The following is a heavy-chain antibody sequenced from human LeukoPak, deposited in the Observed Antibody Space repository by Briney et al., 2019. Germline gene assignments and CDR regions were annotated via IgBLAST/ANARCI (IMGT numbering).Heavy chain of an antibody. V-gene: IGHV4-34*01. D-gene: IGHD3-10*01. CDR2: ISHTGST. Sequence: PSETLSLTCGVYGGSFSGYYWTWIRQPPGKGLQWIGEISHTGSTNYTPSLKSRDTISVDTSKNQFSLRLSSVTAADTAVYYCARIQYKYYYGSTGPFDIWGQGTMVTVSS. CDR1: GGSFSGYY. CDR3: ARIQYKYYYGSTGPFDI. J-gene: IGHJ3*02.